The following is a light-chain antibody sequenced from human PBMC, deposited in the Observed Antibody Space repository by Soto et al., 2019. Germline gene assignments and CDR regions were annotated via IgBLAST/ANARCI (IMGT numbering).Light chain of an antibody. CDR3: QQYNNWPRT. V-gene: IGKV3-15*01. J-gene: IGKJ1*01. CDR1: QSVSIL. CDR2: GAT. Sequence: EIVMTQSPPTRSVSPGEWATLSCRESQSVSILLAWYQQKPGQAPRLLIHGATNRATGIPARFSGSGSGTEFTLTISSLQSEDFAVYYCQQYNNWPRTFGQGTKVDIK.